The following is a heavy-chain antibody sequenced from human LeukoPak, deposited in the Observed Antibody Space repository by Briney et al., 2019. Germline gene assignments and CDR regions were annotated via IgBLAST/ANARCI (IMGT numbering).Heavy chain of an antibody. J-gene: IGHJ4*02. CDR3: ARGQPDSGGHYYSWYFDY. Sequence: PGGSLRLSCAASGFTSSSYAMSWVRQAPGKGLEWASAISGSGGSTYYADSVKGRFTVSKDNARNSLHLQMNNLAVEDTATYFCARGQPDSGGHYYSWYFDYWGQGTPVTVSS. D-gene: IGHD3-22*01. CDR1: GFTSSSYA. CDR2: ISGSGGST. V-gene: IGHV3-23*01.